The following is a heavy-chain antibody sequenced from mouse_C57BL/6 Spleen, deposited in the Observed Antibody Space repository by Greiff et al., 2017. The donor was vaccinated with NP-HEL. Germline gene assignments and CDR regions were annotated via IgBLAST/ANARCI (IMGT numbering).Heavy chain of an antibody. V-gene: IGHV5-9*01. CDR2: ISGGGGNT. D-gene: IGHD1-1*01. CDR3: ARHRPYGSSYSYAMDY. CDR1: GFTFSSYT. J-gene: IGHJ4*01. Sequence: EVHLVESGGGLVKPGGSLKLSCAASGFTFSSYTMSWVRQTPEKRLEWVATISGGGGNTYYPDSVKGRFTISRDNAKNTLYLQMSSLRSEDTALYYCARHRPYGSSYSYAMDYWGQGTSVTVSS.